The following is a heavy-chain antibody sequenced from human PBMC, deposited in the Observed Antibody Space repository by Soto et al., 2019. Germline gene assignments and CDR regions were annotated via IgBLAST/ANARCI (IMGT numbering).Heavy chain of an antibody. CDR2: IWYDGSNK. V-gene: IGHV3-33*01. Sequence: QVQLVESGGGVVQPGRSLRLSCAASGFTFSSYGMHWVRQAPGKGLEWVAVIWYDGSNKYYADSVKGRFTISRDNSKNTXXLQMNSLRAEDTAVYYCARDEFSGHGGKRPSHFDYWGQGTLVTVSS. CDR3: ARDEFSGHGGKRPSHFDY. J-gene: IGHJ4*02. CDR1: GFTFSSYG. D-gene: IGHD2-15*01.